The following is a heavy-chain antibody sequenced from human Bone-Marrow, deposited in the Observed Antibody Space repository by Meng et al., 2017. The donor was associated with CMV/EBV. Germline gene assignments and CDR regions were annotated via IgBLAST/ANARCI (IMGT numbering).Heavy chain of an antibody. D-gene: IGHD2-2*01. J-gene: IGHJ4*02. Sequence: GESLKISCAASGFTFSNYWMHCVRQAPGKGLVWVSRINSDGSSTSYADSVKGRFTISRDNAKNTLYLQMNSLRAEDTAVYYCARVSCSSTSCYFDYWGQGTLVTVSS. CDR3: ARVSCSSTSCYFDY. CDR2: INSDGSST. CDR1: GFTFSNYW. V-gene: IGHV3-74*01.